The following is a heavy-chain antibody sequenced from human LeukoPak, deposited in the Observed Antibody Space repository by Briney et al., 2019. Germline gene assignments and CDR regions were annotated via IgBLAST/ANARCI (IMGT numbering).Heavy chain of an antibody. V-gene: IGHV4-4*02. Sequence: SETLPLTCAVSGGSISSSNWWSWVRQPPGKGLEWIGEIYHSGSTNYNPSLKSRVTISVDKSKNQFSLRLSSVTAADTAVYYCARFWYGSGSPFDYWGQGTLVTVSS. CDR2: IYHSGST. D-gene: IGHD3-10*01. CDR1: GGSISSSNW. CDR3: ARFWYGSGSPFDY. J-gene: IGHJ4*02.